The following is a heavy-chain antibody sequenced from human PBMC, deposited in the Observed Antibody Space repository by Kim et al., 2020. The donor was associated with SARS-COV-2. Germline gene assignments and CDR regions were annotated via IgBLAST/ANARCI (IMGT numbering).Heavy chain of an antibody. CDR2: ISGSGAIT. CDR3: VHHNIGLFFMAY. CDR1: GFTVSSYA. D-gene: IGHD1-20*01. V-gene: IGHV3-23*01. Sequence: GGSLRLSCAASGFTVSSYAMSWVSQAPGKGLEWVSSISGSGAITHYADSVKGRFTISRDNSNNTLDLQMSSLRDDDTAVYYCVHHNIGLFFMAYWGQGTLVTVSS. J-gene: IGHJ4*02.